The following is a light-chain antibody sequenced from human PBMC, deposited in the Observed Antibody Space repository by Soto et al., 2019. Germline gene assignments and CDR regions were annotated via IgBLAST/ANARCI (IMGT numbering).Light chain of an antibody. Sequence: DIQMTQSPSTLSASVGDRVTITCRASQSISSWLAWYQQKPGKAPKLLIYKASSLESGVPSRFSGSGSGTDFTLTISSLQPEDFASYYCLQDYGDSWTFGQGTTVDI. V-gene: IGKV1-5*03. CDR1: QSISSW. CDR2: KAS. CDR3: LQDYGDSWT. J-gene: IGKJ1*01.